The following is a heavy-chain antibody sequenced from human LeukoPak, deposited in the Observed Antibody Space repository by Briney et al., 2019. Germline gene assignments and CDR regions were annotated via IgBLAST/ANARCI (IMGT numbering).Heavy chain of an antibody. CDR2: ISAYNGNT. CDR1: GYTFTSYG. J-gene: IGHJ3*02. Sequence: ASVKVSCKASGYTFTSYGISWVRQAPGQGLEWMGWISAYNGNTNYAQKLQGRVTMTTDTSASTAYMELRSLRSDDTAVYYCARVVISSALYDYGDYVLVVDAFDIWGQGTMVTVSS. D-gene: IGHD4-17*01. V-gene: IGHV1-18*01. CDR3: ARVVISSALYDYGDYVLVVDAFDI.